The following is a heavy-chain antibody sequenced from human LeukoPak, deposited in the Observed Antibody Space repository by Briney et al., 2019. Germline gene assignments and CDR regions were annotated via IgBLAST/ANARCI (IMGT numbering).Heavy chain of an antibody. CDR2: ISDDGSNT. CDR3: VKEDQPSMVRGVIQVFDY. D-gene: IGHD3-10*01. Sequence: GGSLRLSCAASGFTLSTYGMHWVRQAPGKGLEWVAVISDDGSNTYYADSVKGRFTISRDNSKNTLYLQMNSLRAEDTAVYYCVKEDQPSMVRGVIQVFDYWGQGTLVTVSS. CDR1: GFTLSTYG. J-gene: IGHJ4*02. V-gene: IGHV3-30*18.